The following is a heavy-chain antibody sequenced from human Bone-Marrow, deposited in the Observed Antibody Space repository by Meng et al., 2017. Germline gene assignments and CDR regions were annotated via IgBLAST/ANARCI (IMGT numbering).Heavy chain of an antibody. D-gene: IGHD3-16*01. CDR1: GGTFSSYA. CDR3: AGGVGSDRSDAFDI. V-gene: IGHV1-69*06. Sequence: SVKVSCKASGGTFSSYAISWVRQAPGQGLEWMGGIIPIFGTANYAQKFQGRVTITADKFTSTAYMELSSLRSEDTAVYYCAGGVGSDRSDAFDIWGQGTMVTVSS. J-gene: IGHJ3*02. CDR2: IIPIFGTA.